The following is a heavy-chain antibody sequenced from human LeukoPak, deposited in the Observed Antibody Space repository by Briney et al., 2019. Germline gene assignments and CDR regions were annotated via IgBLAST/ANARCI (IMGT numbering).Heavy chain of an antibody. CDR3: ARSFGSGSYTGFDY. CDR2: ISSSSSYM. V-gene: IGHV3-21*06. CDR1: GFTFSSYT. Sequence: PGGSLRLSCAASGFTFSSYTMNWVRQAPGKGLEWVSSISSSSSYMYYTDSLKGRFTISRDNAKNSLYLQMNSLRAEDTAVYYCARSFGSGSYTGFDYWGQGTLVTVSS. D-gene: IGHD3-10*01. J-gene: IGHJ4*02.